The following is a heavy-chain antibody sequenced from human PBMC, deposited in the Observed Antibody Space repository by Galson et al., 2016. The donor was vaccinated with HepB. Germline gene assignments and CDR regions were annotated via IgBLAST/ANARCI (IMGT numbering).Heavy chain of an antibody. CDR1: GFPFSSYG. D-gene: IGHD1-26*01. V-gene: IGHV3-30*18. CDR3: AKDPRRILGGTVVGDYYNYYMDV. J-gene: IGHJ6*03. Sequence: SLRLSCAASSGFPFSSYGLHWVRQAPGKALEWVAVISYVGTNIFYADSVKGRFTIYRDNSKNTLYLQMNSLRREGTAVYYCAKDPRRILGGTVVGDYYNYYMDVWGKGTTVIVSS. CDR2: ISYVGTNI.